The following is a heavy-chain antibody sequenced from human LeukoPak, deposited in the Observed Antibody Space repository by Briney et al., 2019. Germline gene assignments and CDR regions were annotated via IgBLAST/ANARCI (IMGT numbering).Heavy chain of an antibody. D-gene: IGHD1-26*01. CDR3: ARVRSGSYSATDY. CDR2: IYYTGGT. CDR1: GYSISSGYY. Sequence: SETLSLTCTVSGYSISSGYYWGWIRQPPGKGLEWIGSIYYTGGTYYTPPLKSRVTISVDTSKNQFSLNLNSVTAADTAVYYCARVRSGSYSATDYWGQGTLVTVSS. J-gene: IGHJ4*02. V-gene: IGHV4-38-2*02.